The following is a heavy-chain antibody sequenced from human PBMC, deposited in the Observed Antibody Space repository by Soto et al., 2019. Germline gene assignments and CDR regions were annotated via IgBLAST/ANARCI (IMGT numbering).Heavy chain of an antibody. D-gene: IGHD3-22*01. CDR2: ISGSGSTI. CDR3: AKVFYYYDSSGYYYFDY. CDR1: GFTFSSYA. Sequence: EVQLLESGGGLVQPGGSLRLSCAASGFTFSSYAVSWVRQAPGKGPEWISSISGSGSTIYYADSVKGRFTISRDNSKNTLYLHMSSLRAEDTAVYYCAKVFYYYDSSGYYYFDYWGQGTLVTVSS. V-gene: IGHV3-23*01. J-gene: IGHJ4*02.